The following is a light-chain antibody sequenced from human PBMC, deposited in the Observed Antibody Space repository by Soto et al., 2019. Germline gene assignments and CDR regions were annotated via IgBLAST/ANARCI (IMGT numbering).Light chain of an antibody. Sequence: DIQMTQSPSSLTAFVGDRVTITCQTSQNISKYLIWYQQSPGKAPNLLISDASNLEAGVPSRFSGRGSGTHFTLTISSLQPEDIGRYYCHQYDDLPYTFGQGTSLQIK. V-gene: IGKV1-33*01. CDR2: DAS. J-gene: IGKJ2*01. CDR3: HQYDDLPYT. CDR1: QNISKY.